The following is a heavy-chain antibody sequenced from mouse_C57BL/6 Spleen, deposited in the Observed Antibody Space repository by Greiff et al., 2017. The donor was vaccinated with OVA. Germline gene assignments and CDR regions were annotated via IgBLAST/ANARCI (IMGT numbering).Heavy chain of an antibody. V-gene: IGHV1-55*01. CDR2: IYPGSGST. CDR1: GYTFTSYW. Sequence: QVQLQQPGAELVKPGASVKMSCKASGYTFTSYWITWVKQRPGQGLEWIGDIYPGSGSTNYNEKFKSKATLTVDTSSSTAYMQLSSLTSEDSAVYYCARKEGGSGYGDYYAMDYWGQGTSVTVSS. J-gene: IGHJ4*01. CDR3: ARKEGGSGYGDYYAMDY. D-gene: IGHD3-2*02.